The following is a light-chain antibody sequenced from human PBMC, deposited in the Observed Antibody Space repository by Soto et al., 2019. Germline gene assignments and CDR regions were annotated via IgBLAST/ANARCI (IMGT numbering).Light chain of an antibody. J-gene: IGLJ1*01. CDR2: EVT. CDR3: CSYAGTSTYYV. Sequence: QSALTQPASVSGSPGQSITISCTGTSSDVGSYNLVSWYQQHPGKAPKLMISEVTKRPSGVSNRFSGSKSGNTASLTISGLQAEDETDYYCCSYAGTSTYYVFGTGTSDRP. CDR1: SSDVGSYNL. V-gene: IGLV2-23*02.